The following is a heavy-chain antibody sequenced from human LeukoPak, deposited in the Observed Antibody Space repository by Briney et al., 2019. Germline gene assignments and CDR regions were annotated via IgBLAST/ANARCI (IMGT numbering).Heavy chain of an antibody. Sequence: SETLSLTCTVSGGSISSYYWSWIRQPPGKGLEWIGYIYYSGSTNYNPSLKSRVTISVDTSKNQFSLKLSSVTAADTAVYYCARSSEWLTLDDAFDIWGQGTMVTVSS. D-gene: IGHD3-3*01. CDR3: ARSSEWLTLDDAFDI. J-gene: IGHJ3*02. V-gene: IGHV4-59*08. CDR2: IYYSGST. CDR1: GGSISSYY.